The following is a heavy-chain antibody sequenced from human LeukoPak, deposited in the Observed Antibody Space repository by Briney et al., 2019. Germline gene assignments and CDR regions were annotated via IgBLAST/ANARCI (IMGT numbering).Heavy chain of an antibody. CDR2: IRYDGSNK. V-gene: IGHV3-30*02. J-gene: IGHJ5*02. D-gene: IGHD6-19*01. Sequence: GGSLRLSCAASGFTFSSYGMHWVRQAPGKGLEWVAFIRYDGSNKYYADSVKGRFTISRDNSKNTLYPQMNSLRAEDTAVYYCAKAQPHGSGLTSWGQGTLVTVSS. CDR3: AKAQPHGSGLTS. CDR1: GFTFSSYG.